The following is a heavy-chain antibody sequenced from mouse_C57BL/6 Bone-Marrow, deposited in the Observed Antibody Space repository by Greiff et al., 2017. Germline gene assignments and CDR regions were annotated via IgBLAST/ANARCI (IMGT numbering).Heavy chain of an antibody. CDR1: GFNIKDDY. CDR3: TTYYYGSSFFDF. V-gene: IGHV14-4*01. J-gene: IGHJ2*01. D-gene: IGHD1-1*01. Sequence: EVKLQQSGAELVRPGASVKLSCTASGFNIKDDYMHWVKQRPEQGLEWIGWIDPENGDTEYASKFQGKATITADTSSNTAYLQLSSLTSEDTAVYDCTTYYYGSSFFDFWCQGNTLTVSS. CDR2: IDPENGDT.